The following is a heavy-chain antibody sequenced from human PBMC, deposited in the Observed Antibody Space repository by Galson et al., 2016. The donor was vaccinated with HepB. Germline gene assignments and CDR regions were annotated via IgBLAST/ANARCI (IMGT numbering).Heavy chain of an antibody. CDR1: GYTFTTYG. V-gene: IGHV1-18*04. CDR2: ISTYNGDT. D-gene: IGHD5-24*01. CDR3: ARDRDRSLDY. J-gene: IGHJ4*02. Sequence: SVKVSCKASGYTFTTYGITWVRQAPRQGLEWVGWISTYNGDTNHAQKLQGRVTLTTDRSTNTAYMEVRSLESDDTAVYYCARDRDRSLDYWGQGTLVTVSS.